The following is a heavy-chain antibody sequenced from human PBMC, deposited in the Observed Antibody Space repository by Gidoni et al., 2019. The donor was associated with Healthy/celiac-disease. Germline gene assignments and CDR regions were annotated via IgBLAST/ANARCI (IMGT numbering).Heavy chain of an antibody. J-gene: IGHJ4*02. D-gene: IGHD2-15*01. V-gene: IGHV3-7*04. CDR1: GFTFGSYW. CDR3: ARGWAILDCSGGSCYHYFDY. Sequence: EVQLVEPGGGLVQPAGSLRLSCAASGFTFGSYWMRWVPQAPGNGLEWVANIKQDGSEKYYVDAVKGRFTISRDNAKNSLYLQMNSLRAEDTAVYYCARGWAILDCSGGSCYHYFDYWGQGTLVTVSS. CDR2: IKQDGSEK.